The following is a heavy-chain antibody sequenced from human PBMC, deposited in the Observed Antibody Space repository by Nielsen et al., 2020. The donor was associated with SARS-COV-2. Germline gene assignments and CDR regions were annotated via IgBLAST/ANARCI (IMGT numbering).Heavy chain of an antibody. CDR1: GGTFSSYA. Sequence: SVKVSCKASGGTFSSYAISWVRQAPGQGLEWMGGIVPIFGTANYAQKFQGRVTITADESTSTAYMELSSLRSEDTAVYYCASQRVRGGSYLYVDSWGQGTLVTVSS. J-gene: IGHJ5*01. D-gene: IGHD3-16*02. CDR2: IVPIFGTA. CDR3: ASQRVRGGSYLYVDS. V-gene: IGHV1-69*13.